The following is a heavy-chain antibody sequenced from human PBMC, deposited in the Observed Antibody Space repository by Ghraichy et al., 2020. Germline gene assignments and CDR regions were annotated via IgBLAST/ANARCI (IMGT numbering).Heavy chain of an antibody. CDR3: ATYTGQEGLQY. V-gene: IGHV3-23*01. J-gene: IGHJ4*02. CDR2: MSGNSKLI. CDR1: GFMFSVYA. D-gene: IGHD2-2*02. Sequence: GGSLRLSCAASGFMFSVYAMGWVRQAPGKGLEWVSAMSGNSKLIFYADAVKGRFTISRDNSKNTLYLQMNSLKAEDTAIYYCATYTGQEGLQYWGRGAPVTVSS.